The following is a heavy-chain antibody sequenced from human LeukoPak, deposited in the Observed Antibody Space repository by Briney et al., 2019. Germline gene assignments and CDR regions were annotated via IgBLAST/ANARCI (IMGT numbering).Heavy chain of an antibody. CDR2: ISYGGDNA. J-gene: IGHJ4*02. D-gene: IGHD6-13*01. V-gene: IGHV3-30*03. Sequence: GGSLRLSCAASGFTFSNYGMHWVRQAPGKGLEWVAVISYGGDNAYYADSLKGRFTISRDNAKNSLYLQMNSLRAEDTAVYYCARELIAAAGNDYWGQGTLVTVSS. CDR1: GFTFSNYG. CDR3: ARELIAAAGNDY.